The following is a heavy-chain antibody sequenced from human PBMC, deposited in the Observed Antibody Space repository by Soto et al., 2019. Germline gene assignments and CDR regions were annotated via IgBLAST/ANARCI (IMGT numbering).Heavy chain of an antibody. D-gene: IGHD3-22*01. CDR3: AARYDSSGYYPDY. CDR2: INPSGGST. CDR1: GYAFTSYY. V-gene: IGHV1-46*01. Sequence: ASXKFSYKASGYAFTSYYMHWVRQAPGQGLEWMGIINPSGGSTSYAQKFQGRVTMTRDTSTSTVYMELSSLRSEDTAVYYCAARYDSSGYYPDYWRQGTLATVSS. J-gene: IGHJ4*02.